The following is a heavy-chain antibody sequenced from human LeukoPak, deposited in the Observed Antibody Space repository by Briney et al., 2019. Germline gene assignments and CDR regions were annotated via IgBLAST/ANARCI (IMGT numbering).Heavy chain of an antibody. CDR2: ISAYNGNT. D-gene: IGHD3-16*01. Sequence: ASVKVSCKASGYTFNICGISWVRQAPGQGLEWLGWISAYNGNTKYVEKLQGRVTMTTDTSTSTAYMELRSLRSDDTAVYYCARDGAERPHYMDVWGKGTTVTVSS. V-gene: IGHV1-18*01. J-gene: IGHJ6*03. CDR3: ARDGAERPHYMDV. CDR1: GYTFNICG.